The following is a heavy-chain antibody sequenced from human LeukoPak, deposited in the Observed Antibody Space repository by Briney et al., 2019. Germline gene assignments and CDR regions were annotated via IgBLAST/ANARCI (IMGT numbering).Heavy chain of an antibody. CDR3: ARGIKGSGYLFDY. D-gene: IGHD3-22*01. Sequence: GRSLRLSCAASGFTFSSYAMHWVRQAPGKGLEWVAVISYDGSNKYYADSVKGRFTTSRDNSKNTLYLQMNSLRAEDTAVYYCARGIKGSGYLFDYWGQGTLVTVSS. J-gene: IGHJ4*02. CDR1: GFTFSSYA. V-gene: IGHV3-30*01. CDR2: ISYDGSNK.